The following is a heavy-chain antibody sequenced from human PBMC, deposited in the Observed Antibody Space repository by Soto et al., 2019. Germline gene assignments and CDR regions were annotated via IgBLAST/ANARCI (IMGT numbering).Heavy chain of an antibody. CDR1: GGSISSSSYY. CDR3: ARRGGISDWFDP. Sequence: QLQLQESGPGLVKPSETLSLTCTVSGGSISSSSYYWGWIRQPPGKGLEWIGSIYYSGSTYYNPSLKSRVTISVDTSKNQFSLKLSSVTAADTAVYYCARRGGISDWFDPWGQGTLVTVSS. J-gene: IGHJ5*02. CDR2: IYYSGST. D-gene: IGHD3-3*02. V-gene: IGHV4-39*01.